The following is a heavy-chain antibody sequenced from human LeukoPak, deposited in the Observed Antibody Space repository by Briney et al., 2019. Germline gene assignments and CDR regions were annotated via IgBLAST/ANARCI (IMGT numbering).Heavy chain of an antibody. Sequence: GGSLRHSCAASRFTFASYWMHWVGQAPGKGLVWVSHINSDGSSTSYADSVKGQFTISRHNAKNTLYLQMNSLRAEDTGVYYCARKNGGFDYWGQGTLVTVSS. V-gene: IGHV3-74*01. CDR3: ARKNGGFDY. J-gene: IGHJ4*02. CDR1: RFTFASYW. CDR2: INSDGSST.